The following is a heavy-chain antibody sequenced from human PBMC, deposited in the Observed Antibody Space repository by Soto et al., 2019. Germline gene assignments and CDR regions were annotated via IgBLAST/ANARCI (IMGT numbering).Heavy chain of an antibody. CDR3: TRDASRDSSARGWFDP. CDR2: ARNQVNSYTT. J-gene: IGHJ5*02. CDR1: GFTFSDHY. D-gene: IGHD6-13*01. V-gene: IGHV3-72*01. Sequence: GGSLRLSCAASGFTFSDHYMDWVRQAPGKGLEWVGRARNQVNSYTTAYAASVKGRFTISRDDSKNSLHLQMNSLRAEDTAVYYCTRDASRDSSARGWFDPWGPGTRATV.